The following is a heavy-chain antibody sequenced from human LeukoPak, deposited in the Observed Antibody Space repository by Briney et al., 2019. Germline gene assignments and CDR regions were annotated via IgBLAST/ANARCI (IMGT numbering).Heavy chain of an antibody. CDR2: IIPFIDIA. J-gene: IGHJ5*02. D-gene: IGHD2-2*01. Sequence: GASVKVSCKASGGTFNTYVFTWVRQAPGQGLEWVGKIIPFIDIAKYAQKFRGRVTITADKSTSTAYMELSSLRSEDSAVYYCATEATKDCSGTSCYEDPWGQGSLVPVSS. CDR1: GGTFNTYV. V-gene: IGHV1-69*04. CDR3: ATEATKDCSGTSCYEDP.